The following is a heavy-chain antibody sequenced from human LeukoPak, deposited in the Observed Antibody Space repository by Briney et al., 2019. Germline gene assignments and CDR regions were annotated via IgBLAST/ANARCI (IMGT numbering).Heavy chain of an antibody. V-gene: IGHV1-2*02. CDR3: ARDFYRRMGFSY. D-gene: IGHD3-16*01. CDR2: INPNSGGT. CDR1: GYTFTGYY. J-gene: IGHJ4*02. Sequence: ASVKVSCKASGYTFTGYYMHWVRQAPGQGLEWMGWINPNSGGTNYAQKFQGRVTMTRDTSISTAYMELSRLRSDDTAVYYCARDFYRRMGFSYWGQGTLVTVSS.